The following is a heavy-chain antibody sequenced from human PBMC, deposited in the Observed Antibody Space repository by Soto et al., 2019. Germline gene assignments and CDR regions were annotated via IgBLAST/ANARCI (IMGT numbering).Heavy chain of an antibody. J-gene: IGHJ6*02. D-gene: IGHD3-16*02. Sequence: SETLSLTCTVSGGSINSGDYHWSWIRQSPGKGLEWIGAIYYSGSTYYNPSLKSRIRISVDTSKNQFSLKVNSVTAADTAVYYSARDYRVPSAGAMDVWGQGATVTVSS. CDR2: IYYSGST. V-gene: IGHV4-30-4*01. CDR1: GGSINSGDYH. CDR3: ARDYRVPSAGAMDV.